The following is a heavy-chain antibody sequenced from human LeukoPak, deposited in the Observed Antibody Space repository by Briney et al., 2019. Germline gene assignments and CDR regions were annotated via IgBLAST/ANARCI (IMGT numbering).Heavy chain of an antibody. Sequence: GRSLRLSCAASGFTFSSYALHWVREAPGKGLEWVADISFDGGNEYYAESVKGRCTISRDNSKSTLYLQMNSLRAEDTAVYYCARDGSSGLYTGRGNDYWGQGTLVTLSS. CDR2: ISFDGGNE. D-gene: IGHD6-19*01. V-gene: IGHV3-30*03. J-gene: IGHJ4*02. CDR1: GFTFSSYA. CDR3: ARDGSSGLYTGRGNDY.